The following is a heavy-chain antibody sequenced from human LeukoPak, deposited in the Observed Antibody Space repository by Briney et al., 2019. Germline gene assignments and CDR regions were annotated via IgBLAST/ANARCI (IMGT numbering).Heavy chain of an antibody. D-gene: IGHD6-13*01. J-gene: IGHJ6*02. CDR1: GYTFTGYY. CDR2: ISAYNGNT. CDR3: ARELRYSSSWAYYYYGMDV. Sequence: GASVKVSCKASGYTFTGYYMHWVRQAPGQGLEWMGWISAYNGNTNYAQKLQGRVTMTTDTSTSTAYMELRSLRSDDTAVYYCARELRYSSSWAYYYYGMDVWGQGTTVTVSS. V-gene: IGHV1-18*04.